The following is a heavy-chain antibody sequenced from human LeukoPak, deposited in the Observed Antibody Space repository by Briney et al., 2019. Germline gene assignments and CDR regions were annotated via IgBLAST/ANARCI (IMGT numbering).Heavy chain of an antibody. Sequence: SETLSLTCTVSGGSISSSSYYWGWIRQPPGKGLEWIGSIYYSGSTYYNPSLKSRVTISVDTSKNQFSLKLSSVTAADTAVYYCARSRRSTRDLFDYWGQGTLVTVSS. J-gene: IGHJ4*02. D-gene: IGHD5/OR15-5a*01. V-gene: IGHV4-39*01. CDR3: ARSRRSTRDLFDY. CDR1: GGSISSSSYY. CDR2: IYYSGST.